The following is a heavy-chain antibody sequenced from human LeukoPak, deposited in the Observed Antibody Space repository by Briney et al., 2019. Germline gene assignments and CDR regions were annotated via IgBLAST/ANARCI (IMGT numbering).Heavy chain of an antibody. V-gene: IGHV3-48*03. Sequence: PGGSLRLSCAASGFTFSSYEMNWVRQAPGKGLEWVSYISSSGSTIYYADSVKGRFTISKDNAKNSLYLQMNSLRAEDTAVYYCARVTLSGYDYFDYWGQGTLVTVSS. CDR1: GFTFSSYE. CDR3: ARVTLSGYDYFDY. D-gene: IGHD5-12*01. CDR2: ISSSGSTI. J-gene: IGHJ4*02.